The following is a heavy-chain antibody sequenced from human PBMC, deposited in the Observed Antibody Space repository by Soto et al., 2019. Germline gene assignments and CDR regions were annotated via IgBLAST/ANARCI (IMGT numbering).Heavy chain of an antibody. D-gene: IGHD1-26*01. J-gene: IGHJ5*02. CDR1: GFTFSSYA. V-gene: IGHV3-23*01. Sequence: LRLSCAASGFTFSSYAMSWVRQAPGKGLEWVSAISGSGGSTYYADSVKGRFTISRDNSKNTLYLQMNSLRAEDTAVYYCAKDVGAPSRGWFDPWGQGTLVTVSS. CDR2: ISGSGGST. CDR3: AKDVGAPSRGWFDP.